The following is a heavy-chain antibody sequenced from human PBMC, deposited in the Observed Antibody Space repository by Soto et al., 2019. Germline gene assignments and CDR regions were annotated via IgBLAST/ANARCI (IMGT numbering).Heavy chain of an antibody. D-gene: IGHD4-17*01. CDR2: IYYSGST. J-gene: IGHJ5*02. V-gene: IGHV4-39*01. CDR3: ARTVSTNWFGP. Sequence: SETLSLTCTVSGGSISSSSYYWGWIRQPPGKGLEWIGSIYYSGSTYYNPSLKSRITISVDTSKNQFSLKLSSVTAADTAVYYCARTVSTNWFGPWGQGTLVTVSS. CDR1: GGSISSSSYY.